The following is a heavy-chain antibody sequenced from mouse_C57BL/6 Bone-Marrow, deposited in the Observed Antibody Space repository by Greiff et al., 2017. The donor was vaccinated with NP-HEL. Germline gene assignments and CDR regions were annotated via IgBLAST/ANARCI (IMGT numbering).Heavy chain of an antibody. D-gene: IGHD3-3*01. CDR3: ARSRGWAY. CDR1: GYTFTSYW. J-gene: IGHJ3*01. Sequence: QVQLQQSGAELVMPGASVKLSCKASGYTFTSYWMHWVKQRPGQGLEWIGEIDPSDSYTNYNQKFKGKSTLTVDKSSSTAYMQLSSLTSEDSAVYYCARSRGWAYWGQGTLVTVSA. V-gene: IGHV1-69*01. CDR2: IDPSDSYT.